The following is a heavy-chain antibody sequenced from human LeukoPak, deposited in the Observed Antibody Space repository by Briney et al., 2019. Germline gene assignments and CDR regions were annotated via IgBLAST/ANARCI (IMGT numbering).Heavy chain of an antibody. CDR3: ARGRVSSSTWYSTYYYYFYMDV. CDR1: GGSLNTFY. D-gene: IGHD6-13*01. Sequence: SETLSLTCTVSGGSLNTFYWSWIRQPGGKGLDWIGRIYTRGNTNYNPSLNSRVTISRDTSKNHFSLELSSATAADTAVYFCARGRVSSSTWYSTYYYYFYMDVWGKGTTVTVSS. V-gene: IGHV4-4*07. J-gene: IGHJ6*03. CDR2: IYTRGNT.